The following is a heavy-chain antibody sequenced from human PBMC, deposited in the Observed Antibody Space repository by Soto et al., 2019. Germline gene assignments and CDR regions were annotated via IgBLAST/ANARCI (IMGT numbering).Heavy chain of an antibody. D-gene: IGHD6-13*01. Sequence: PGGSLRLSCAASGFTFSSYAMHWVRQAPGKGLEWVALISYDGSDKDYADSVKGRFTISRDNSRNTLFLQMNSLRAEDTAVYYCARDGAAGTQDYWGQGTLVTVSS. V-gene: IGHV3-30-3*01. CDR2: ISYDGSDK. CDR3: ARDGAAGTQDY. J-gene: IGHJ4*02. CDR1: GFTFSSYA.